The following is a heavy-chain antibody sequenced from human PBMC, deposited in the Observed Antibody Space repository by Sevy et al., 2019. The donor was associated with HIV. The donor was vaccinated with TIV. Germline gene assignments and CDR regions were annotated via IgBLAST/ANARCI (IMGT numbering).Heavy chain of an antibody. Sequence: ASVKVSCKASGYTFTGYYMHWVRQAPGQGLEWMGRINPNSGGTNYAQKFQGRVTMTRDTSISTAYMDLSRLRSDDTAVYYCANGAAHYYYYGMDVWGQGTTVTV. V-gene: IGHV1-2*06. J-gene: IGHJ6*02. CDR3: ANGAAHYYYYGMDV. CDR1: GYTFTGYY. CDR2: INPNSGGT. D-gene: IGHD6-6*01.